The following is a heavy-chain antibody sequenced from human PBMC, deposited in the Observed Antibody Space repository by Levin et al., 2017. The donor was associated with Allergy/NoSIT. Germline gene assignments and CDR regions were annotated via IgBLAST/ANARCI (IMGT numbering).Heavy chain of an antibody. CDR3: ARDYNSSSHWFDS. V-gene: IGHV4-30-4*01. Sequence: SETLSLTCTVSGGSITNDDYYWSWIRQPPGKGLEWIGNIYFSGRTYYNPSLESRVTISVDTSKNQFSLKLRSVTAADRAVYYCARDYNSSSHWFDSWGQGTLVTVSS. D-gene: IGHD6-6*01. CDR2: IYFSGRT. CDR1: GGSITNDDYY. J-gene: IGHJ5*01.